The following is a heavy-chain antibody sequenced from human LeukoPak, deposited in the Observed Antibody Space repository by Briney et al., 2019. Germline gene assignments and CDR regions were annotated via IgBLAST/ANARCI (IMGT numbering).Heavy chain of an antibody. CDR3: TKAGSYGYYWYFDL. Sequence: SQTLSLTCAISGDSVSSNSATWNWIRQSPSRGLEWLGRTYYRSKWYNDYAVSVKSRITINPDTSKNQFSLQLNSVTPEDTAVYYCTKAGSYGYYWYFDLWGRGTLVTVSS. V-gene: IGHV6-1*01. D-gene: IGHD5-18*01. CDR1: GDSVSSNSAT. CDR2: TYYRSKWYN. J-gene: IGHJ2*01.